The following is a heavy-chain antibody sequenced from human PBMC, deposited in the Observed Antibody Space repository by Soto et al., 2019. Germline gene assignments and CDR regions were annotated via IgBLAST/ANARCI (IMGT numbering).Heavy chain of an antibody. CDR2: ISAYNGNT. CDR3: ARDYDILTDYYYYGMDV. V-gene: IGHV1-18*01. J-gene: IGHJ6*02. D-gene: IGHD3-9*01. Sequence: QVQLVQSGAEVKKPGASVKVSCKASGYTFTSYGISWVRQAPGQGLEWMGWISAYNGNTNYAQKLQGRVTMTTDTSTSTAYMELMSLRSDDTAVYYCARDYDILTDYYYYGMDVWGQGTTVTVSS. CDR1: GYTFTSYG.